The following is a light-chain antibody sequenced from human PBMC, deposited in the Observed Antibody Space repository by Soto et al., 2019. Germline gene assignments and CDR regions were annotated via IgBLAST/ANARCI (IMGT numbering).Light chain of an antibody. CDR3: CSNAVGSTYV. J-gene: IGLJ1*01. CDR1: STDVGSHKL. CDR2: EAY. V-gene: IGLV2-23*01. Sequence: QSVLTQPASVSGSPGQPITISCTGTSTDVGSHKLVSWYQQYPGNADELIIFEAYKRPSGVSNRFSGSKSGSTASLTISGLQAEDEADYYCCSNAVGSTYVFGTGSKVTGL.